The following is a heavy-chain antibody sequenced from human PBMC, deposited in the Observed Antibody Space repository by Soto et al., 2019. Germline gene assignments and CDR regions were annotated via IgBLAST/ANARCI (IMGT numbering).Heavy chain of an antibody. CDR2: TRNAANSFST. J-gene: IGHJ4*02. Sequence: EVQLVESGGGLVQPGGSLRLSCAASGFTFSDHYMDWVRQAPGKGLEWVGRTRNAANSFSTQYAASVQGRFTISRDGSKSSLYLQMNSLKTEAAAVYYCARMSTTRTYYVDYWGQGTVVTVSS. V-gene: IGHV3-72*01. D-gene: IGHD1-1*01. CDR1: GFTFSDHY. CDR3: ARMSTTRTYYVDY.